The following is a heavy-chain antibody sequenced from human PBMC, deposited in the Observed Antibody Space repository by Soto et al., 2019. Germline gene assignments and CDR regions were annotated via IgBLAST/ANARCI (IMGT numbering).Heavy chain of an antibody. Sequence: EVQLVESGGGLVQPGGSLRLSCAASGFSFSSYAMNWVRQAPGKGLEWLSYISESSSNIYYADSVKGRFTISRDNAKNSLYLQMNSLRDEDTAVYYCANLFGSSWHVDYCGQGTLVTVSS. CDR3: ANLFGSSWHVDY. J-gene: IGHJ4*02. V-gene: IGHV3-48*02. CDR1: GFSFSSYA. D-gene: IGHD6-13*01. CDR2: ISESSSNI.